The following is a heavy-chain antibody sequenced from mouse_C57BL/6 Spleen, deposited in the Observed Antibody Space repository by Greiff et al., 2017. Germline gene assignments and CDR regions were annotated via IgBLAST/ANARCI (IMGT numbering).Heavy chain of an antibody. CDR2: ISYDGSN. D-gene: IGHD2-1*01. V-gene: IGHV3-6*01. Sequence: VQLKQSGPGLVKPSQSLSLTCSVTGYSITSGYYWNWIRQFPGNKLEWMGYISYDGSNNYNPSLKNRISITRDTSKNQFFLKLNSVTTEDTATYYCAREDYGNLFDYWGQGTTLTVSS. CDR3: AREDYGNLFDY. J-gene: IGHJ2*01. CDR1: GYSITSGYY.